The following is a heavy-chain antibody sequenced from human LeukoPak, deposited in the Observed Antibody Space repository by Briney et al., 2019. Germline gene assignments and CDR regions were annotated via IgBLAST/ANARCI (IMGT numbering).Heavy chain of an antibody. V-gene: IGHV3-7*01. CDR1: GFTFSNYR. J-gene: IGHJ3*01. CDR2: IRQDGSEK. Sequence: PGGSLRLSCAASGFTFSNYRMSWVRQAPGKGLEWVANIRQDGSEKYYVDSVKGRLTISRDNAKNPLYLQMNNLTAADTAIYYCARAGYYGDDAFDLWGQGTRVTVSS. D-gene: IGHD2/OR15-2a*01. CDR3: ARAGYYGDDAFDL.